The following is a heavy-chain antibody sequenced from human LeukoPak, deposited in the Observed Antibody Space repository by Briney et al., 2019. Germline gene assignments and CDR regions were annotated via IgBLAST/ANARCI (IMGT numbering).Heavy chain of an antibody. D-gene: IGHD1-1*01. V-gene: IGHV4-59*01. J-gene: IGHJ4*02. CDR1: GGSISGYY. CDR2: IYYSGTT. CDR3: VKVGTGTIGY. Sequence: SETLSLTCAVCGGSISGYYWGWIRQPPGKGLEWIGYIYYSGTTNYNPSLKSRVTISVDTSKNQFSLNLRSVTAADTAVYFCVKVGTGTIGYCGQGTLVTVSS.